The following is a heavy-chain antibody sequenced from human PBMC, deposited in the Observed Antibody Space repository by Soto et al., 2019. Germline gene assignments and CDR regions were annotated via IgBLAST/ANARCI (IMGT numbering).Heavy chain of an antibody. CDR1: GFTFSNAW. V-gene: IGHV3-15*01. D-gene: IGHD6-13*01. J-gene: IGHJ6*02. CDR2: IKSKTDGGTT. CDR3: TTDYSSSWSNYHGMGV. Sequence: GGSLRLSCAASGFTFSNAWMSWVRQAPGKGLEWVGRIKSKTDGGTTDYAAPVKGRFTISRDDSKNTLYLQMNSLKTEDTAVYYCTTDYSSSWSNYHGMGVWGQGTTVTVSS.